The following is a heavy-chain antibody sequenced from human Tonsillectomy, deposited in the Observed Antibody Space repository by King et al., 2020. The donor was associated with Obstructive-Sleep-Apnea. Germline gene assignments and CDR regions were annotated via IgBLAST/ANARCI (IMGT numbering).Heavy chain of an antibody. V-gene: IGHV4-38-2*02. D-gene: IGHD2-21*02. Sequence: QLQESGPALVKPSETLSLTCTVSGYSISSAYYWGWIRQPPGKGLEWIGSIHHTGSTYYNPSLKSRVTISVDTSKNQLSLRLCSVTAADTAVYFCSRGGGGDLFDYWGQGTLVTVSS. CDR1: GYSISSAYY. J-gene: IGHJ4*02. CDR3: SRGGGGDLFDY. CDR2: IHHTGST.